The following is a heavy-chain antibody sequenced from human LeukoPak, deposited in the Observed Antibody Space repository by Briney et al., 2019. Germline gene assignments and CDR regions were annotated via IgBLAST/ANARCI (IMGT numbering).Heavy chain of an antibody. CDR1: GYTFTSFD. CDR3: ARQEPTTGTTSLDN. CDR2: ISGYNDNT. V-gene: IGHV1-18*01. Sequence: ASVKVSCKASGYTFTSFDISWVQQAPGQGLEWMGWISGYNDNTHYAQKLQGRVTMTTDTSTSTGYMELRSLRSEDTAVYYCARQEPTTGTTSLDNWGQGTLVTVSS. D-gene: IGHD1-1*01. J-gene: IGHJ4*02.